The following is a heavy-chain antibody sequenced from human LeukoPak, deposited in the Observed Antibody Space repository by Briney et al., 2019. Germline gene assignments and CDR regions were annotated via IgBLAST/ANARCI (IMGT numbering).Heavy chain of an antibody. CDR1: GGTFSNYT. J-gene: IGHJ5*02. Sequence: VAPVKVSCKASGGTFSNYTISWVRQAPGQGLEWMGRIIPILGIANYAQKFQGRVTITADKSTSTAYMELSSLRSEDTAVYYCARDDYDSSGYANWFDPWGQGTLVTVSS. V-gene: IGHV1-69*04. CDR2: IIPILGIA. CDR3: ARDDYDSSGYANWFDP. D-gene: IGHD3-22*01.